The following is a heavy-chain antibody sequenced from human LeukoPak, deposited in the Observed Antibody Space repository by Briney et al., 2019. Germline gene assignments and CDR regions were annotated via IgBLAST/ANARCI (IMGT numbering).Heavy chain of an antibody. V-gene: IGHV1-18*01. J-gene: IGHJ4*02. CDR1: GYTFTSYG. CDR3: ASSRSGWYWDFDY. CDR2: ISAYNGNT. D-gene: IGHD6-19*01. Sequence: APVKLSCKAAGYTFTSYGISWVRQAPGQGLEWMGWISAYNGNTKYAQKLQGRVTMTTDTSTSTAYMELRSLISDDTAVYYCASSRSGWYWDFDYWGQGTVVIVSS.